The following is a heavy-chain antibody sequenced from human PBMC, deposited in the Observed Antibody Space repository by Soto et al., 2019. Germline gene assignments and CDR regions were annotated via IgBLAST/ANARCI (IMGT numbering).Heavy chain of an antibody. CDR2: ISGSGGST. J-gene: IGHJ6*03. CDR3: AKGSLVALYYYYYYYMDV. D-gene: IGHD6-6*01. Sequence: GESLRLSCAASGFTFSSYAMSWVRQAPGKGLEWVSAISGSGGSTYYADSVKGRFTISRDNSKNTLYLQMNSLRAEDTAVYYCAKGSLVALYYYYYYYMDVWGKGTTVTVSS. V-gene: IGHV3-23*01. CDR1: GFTFSSYA.